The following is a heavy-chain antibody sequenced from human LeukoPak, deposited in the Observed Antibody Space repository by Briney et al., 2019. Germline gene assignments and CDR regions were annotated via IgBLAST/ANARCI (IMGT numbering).Heavy chain of an antibody. J-gene: IGHJ4*02. V-gene: IGHV3-21*01. CDR1: GFTFSSYG. Sequence: GGTLRLSCAASGFTFSSYGMSWVRQAPGKGLEWVSYISSTSSYIYYADSVKGRFTISRDNAKNSLYLQMNSLRAEDTAVYYCARDHEIAAAGTLDYWGQGTLVTVSS. D-gene: IGHD6-13*01. CDR2: ISSTSSYI. CDR3: ARDHEIAAAGTLDY.